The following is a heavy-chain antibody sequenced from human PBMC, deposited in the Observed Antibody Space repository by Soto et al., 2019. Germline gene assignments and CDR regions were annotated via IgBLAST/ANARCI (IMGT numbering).Heavy chain of an antibody. J-gene: IGHJ3*02. CDR1: GYTFTSYG. CDR2: ISAYNGST. CDR3: ARFYCTNGVCYYDAFDI. Sequence: GASVKVSCKASGYTFTSYGISWVRQAPGQGLEWMGWISAYNGSTNYAQKLQGRVTMTTDTSTSTAHMELRSLRSDDTAVYYCARFYCTNGVCYYDAFDIWGQGTMVTVSS. V-gene: IGHV1-18*01. D-gene: IGHD2-8*01.